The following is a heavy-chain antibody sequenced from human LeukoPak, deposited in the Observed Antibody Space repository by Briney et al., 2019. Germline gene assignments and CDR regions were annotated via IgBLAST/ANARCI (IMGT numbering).Heavy chain of an antibody. D-gene: IGHD6-13*01. CDR1: GGSISSGSYY. CDR3: ARYGAAAGYDAFDI. CDR2: IYTSGST. Sequence: PSETLSLTCTVSGGSISSGSYYWSWIRQPAGKGLEWIGRIYTSGSTNYNPSLKSRVTISVDTSKNQFSLKLSSVTAADTAVYYCARYGAAAGYDAFDIWGQGTMVTVSS. J-gene: IGHJ3*02. V-gene: IGHV4-61*02.